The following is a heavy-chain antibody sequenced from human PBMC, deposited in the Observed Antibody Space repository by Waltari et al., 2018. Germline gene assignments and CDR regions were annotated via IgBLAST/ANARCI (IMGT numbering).Heavy chain of an antibody. J-gene: IGHJ4*02. Sequence: QLQLVESGGGVGQPGRAVGPSSAASGFTSRRSSLRWVRPAPGKGLEWVAVISYDGSNKYYADSVKGRFTISRDNSKNTLYLQMNSLRAEDTAVYYCASSGYAGRSDYWGQGTLVTVSS. CDR3: ASSGYAGRSDY. CDR2: ISYDGSNK. V-gene: IGHV3-30-3*01. D-gene: IGHD5-12*01. CDR1: GFTSRRSS.